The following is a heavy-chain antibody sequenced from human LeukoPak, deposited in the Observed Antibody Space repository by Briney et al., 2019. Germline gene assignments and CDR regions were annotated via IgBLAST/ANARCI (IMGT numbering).Heavy chain of an antibody. J-gene: IGHJ4*02. CDR1: GGSIGSYY. Sequence: SETLSLTCTVSGGSIGSYYWSWIRQPAGKGLEWIGRIYTSGSTNYNPSLKSRVTMSVDTSKNQFSLKLSSVTAADTAVYYCAASIAVAGFDYWGQGTLVTVSS. CDR3: AASIAVAGFDY. V-gene: IGHV4-4*07. CDR2: IYTSGST. D-gene: IGHD6-19*01.